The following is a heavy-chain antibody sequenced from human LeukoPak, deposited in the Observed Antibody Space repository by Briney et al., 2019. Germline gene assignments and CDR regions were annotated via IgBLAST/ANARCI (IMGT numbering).Heavy chain of an antibody. Sequence: SETLSLTCTVSGGSISGYYWSWIRQPPGKGLEWIGFIYYTGDTKYNPSLKSRLTISVDTSKNKFSLKVSSVTAADTAVYYCVRSKSGTYGWFDPWGQGTLVTVSS. J-gene: IGHJ5*02. CDR2: IYYTGDT. CDR3: VRSKSGTYGWFDP. CDR1: GGSISGYY. V-gene: IGHV4-59*01. D-gene: IGHD4-17*01.